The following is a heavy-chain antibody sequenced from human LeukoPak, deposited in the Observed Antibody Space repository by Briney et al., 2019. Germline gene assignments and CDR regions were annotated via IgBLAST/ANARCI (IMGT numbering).Heavy chain of an antibody. V-gene: IGHV3-11*01. D-gene: IGHD1/OR15-1a*01. Sequence: GGSLRLSCAASGFRFSDYYMSWIRQALGKGLEWVSYISSSGSTIYYADSVKGRFTISRDNAKNSLYLQMNSLRAEDTAVYYCAREPRGITGTPFDYWGQGTLVTVSS. CDR2: ISSSGSTI. CDR3: AREPRGITGTPFDY. CDR1: GFRFSDYY. J-gene: IGHJ4*02.